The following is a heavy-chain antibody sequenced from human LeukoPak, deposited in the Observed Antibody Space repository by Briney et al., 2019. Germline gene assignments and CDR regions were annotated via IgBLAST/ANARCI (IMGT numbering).Heavy chain of an antibody. D-gene: IGHD6-13*01. CDR1: GYTFTGYY. CDR3: ARGEGIAAHPTVDY. J-gene: IGHJ4*02. CDR2: INPSSGGT. V-gene: IGHV1-2*02. Sequence: GASVKVSCKASGYTFTGYYILWVRQAPGQGLEWMGWINPSSGGTKYAQKFQGRVTMTRDTSISSAYMELSGLRSDDTAVYYCARGEGIAAHPTVDYWGQGTLVTVSS.